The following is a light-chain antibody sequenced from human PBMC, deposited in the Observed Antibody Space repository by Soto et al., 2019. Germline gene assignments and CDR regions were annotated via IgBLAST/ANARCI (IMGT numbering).Light chain of an antibody. Sequence: EIVLTQSPATLSFSPGERATLSCRASQLVTNNVAWYQHKPGQAPRLLIADGSNRASGIPARFVGSGSGTDFTLTITGLQPEDFAVYFCQQRDDLYTFGQGTKLQIK. J-gene: IGKJ2*01. CDR3: QQRDDLYT. CDR2: DGS. CDR1: QLVTNN. V-gene: IGKV3-11*01.